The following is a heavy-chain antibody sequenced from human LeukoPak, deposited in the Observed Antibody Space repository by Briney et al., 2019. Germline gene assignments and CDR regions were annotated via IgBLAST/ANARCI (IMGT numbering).Heavy chain of an antibody. CDR1: GGTFSSYA. J-gene: IGHJ6*03. D-gene: IGHD5-24*01. CDR3: AYQMATTGYYYYYYMDV. CDR2: IIPIFGTA. V-gene: IGHV1-69*05. Sequence: SVKVSCKASGGTFSSYAISWVRQAPGQGLEWMGGIIPIFGTANYAQKFQGRVTITTDESTSTAYMELSSLRSEDTAVYYCAYQMATTGYYYYYYMDVWGKGTTVTVSS.